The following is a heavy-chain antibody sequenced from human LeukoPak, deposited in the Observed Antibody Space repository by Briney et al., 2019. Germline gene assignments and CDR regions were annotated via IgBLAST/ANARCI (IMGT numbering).Heavy chain of an antibody. Sequence: GGSLRLSCAASGFTVSSNYMGWVRQAPGKGLEWVSVIYSGGSTYYADSVKGRFTVSRDNSKNTLYLQMNSLRAEDTAVYYCARDLFAAMAPDWGQGTLVTVSS. J-gene: IGHJ4*02. CDR2: IYSGGST. V-gene: IGHV3-66*01. CDR1: GFTVSSNY. CDR3: ARDLFAAMAPD. D-gene: IGHD5-18*01.